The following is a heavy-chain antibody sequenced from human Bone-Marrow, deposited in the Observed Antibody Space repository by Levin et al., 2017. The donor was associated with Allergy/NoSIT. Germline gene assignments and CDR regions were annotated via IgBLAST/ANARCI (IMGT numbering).Heavy chain of an antibody. CDR2: IYHTGLT. CDR1: GGSVSTNSYY. J-gene: IGHJ3*02. CDR3: ARDFWYTHGKTGFDI. V-gene: IGHV4-39*07. D-gene: IGHD2-2*02. Sequence: LSQTLSLTCTVSGGSVSTNSYYWGWIRQPPGKGPEWVGSIYHTGLTHYNPSLKSRVTISVDTSMTHFSLTLRSVTAADTAVYYCARDFWYTHGKTGFDIWGPGTTVTVSS.